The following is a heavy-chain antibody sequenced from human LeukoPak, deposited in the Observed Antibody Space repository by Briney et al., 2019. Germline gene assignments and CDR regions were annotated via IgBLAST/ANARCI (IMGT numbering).Heavy chain of an antibody. CDR1: GFTFSSYA. Sequence: PGRSLRLSCAASGFTFSSYAMHWVRQAPGKGLEWVAVRSYDGSNKYYADSVKGRFTISRDNSKNTLFLQVKSLRAEDTAVYYCARELYYYGSGSYYPHRYYFDYWGQGTLVTVSS. CDR2: RSYDGSNK. D-gene: IGHD3-10*01. V-gene: IGHV3-30*04. CDR3: ARELYYYGSGSYYPHRYYFDY. J-gene: IGHJ4*02.